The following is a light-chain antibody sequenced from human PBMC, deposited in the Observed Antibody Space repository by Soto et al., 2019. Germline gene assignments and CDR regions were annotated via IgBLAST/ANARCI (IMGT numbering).Light chain of an antibody. Sequence: QSVLTQPPSASGTPGQRVTISCSGISSNIGSNSVNWYQQLPGTAPKLLMYSSNQRPSGVPDRFSGSKSGTSASLAISGLQSEDEADYYCAAWDDSLNGVVFGGGTQLTVL. CDR1: SSNIGSNS. CDR3: AAWDDSLNGVV. J-gene: IGLJ2*01. V-gene: IGLV1-44*01. CDR2: SSN.